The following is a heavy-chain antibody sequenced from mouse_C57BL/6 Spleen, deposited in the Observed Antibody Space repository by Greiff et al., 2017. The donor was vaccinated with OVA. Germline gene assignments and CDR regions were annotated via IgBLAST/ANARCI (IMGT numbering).Heavy chain of an antibody. V-gene: IGHV1-61*01. D-gene: IGHD1-1*01. CDR2: IYPSDSET. CDR3: ARGPYYYGSSVYYFDY. Sequence: QVQLQQPGAELVRPGSSVKLSCKASGYTFTSYWMDWVKQRPGQGLEWIGNIYPSDSETHYNQKFKDKATLTVDKSSSTAYMQLSSLTSEDSAVYYCARGPYYYGSSVYYFDYWGQGTTLTVSS. J-gene: IGHJ2*01. CDR1: GYTFTSYW.